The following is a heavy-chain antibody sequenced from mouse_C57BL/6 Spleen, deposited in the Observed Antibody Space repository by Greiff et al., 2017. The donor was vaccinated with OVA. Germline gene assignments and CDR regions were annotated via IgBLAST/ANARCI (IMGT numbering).Heavy chain of an antibody. V-gene: IGHV1-69*01. J-gene: IGHJ1*03. CDR1: GYTFTSYC. Sequence: QVQLQQPGAELVMPGASVKLSCKASGYTFTSYCMHWVKQRPGQGLEWIGEIDPSDSYTNYNQKFKGKSTLTVDKSSSTAYMQLSSLTSEDSAVYYCARWDYGSSYWYWDVWGTGTTVTVSS. D-gene: IGHD1-1*01. CDR3: ARWDYGSSYWYWDV. CDR2: IDPSDSYT.